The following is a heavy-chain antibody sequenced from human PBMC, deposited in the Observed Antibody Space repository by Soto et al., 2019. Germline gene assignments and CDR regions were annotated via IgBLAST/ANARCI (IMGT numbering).Heavy chain of an antibody. J-gene: IGHJ4*02. CDR2: ISGSGGST. D-gene: IGHD6-19*01. V-gene: IGHV3-23*01. CDR3: AKPPIKAVAGTSDY. CDR1: GFPFISYA. Sequence: GVSLELSCAASGFPFISYAMSWVRQAPGKGLEWVSAISGSGGSTYYADSVKGRFTISRDNSKNTLYLQMNSLRAEDTAVYYCAKPPIKAVAGTSDYWGQGTLVTVSS.